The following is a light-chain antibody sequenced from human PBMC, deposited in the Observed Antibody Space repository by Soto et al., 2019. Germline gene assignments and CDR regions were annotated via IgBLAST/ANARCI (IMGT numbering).Light chain of an antibody. CDR3: CSYAGSYTFGV. CDR1: SSDDGGYNY. CDR2: DVS. J-gene: IGLJ1*01. V-gene: IGLV2-11*01. Sequence: QSVLTQPRSVSGSPGQSVTISCTGTSSDDGGYNYVSWYQQHPGKAPKLMIYDVSKRPSGVPDRFSGSNSGNTASLTISGLQAEDEADYYCCSYAGSYTFGVFGTGTKLTVL.